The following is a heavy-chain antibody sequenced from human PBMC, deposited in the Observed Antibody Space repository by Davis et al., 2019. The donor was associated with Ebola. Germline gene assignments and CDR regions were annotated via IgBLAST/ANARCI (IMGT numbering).Heavy chain of an antibody. CDR2: FDPEDGET. D-gene: IGHD3-10*01. CDR3: AREGYVLPDAFDI. V-gene: IGHV1-24*01. Sequence: ASVKVSCKVSGYTLTELSMHWVRQAPGKGLEWMGGFDPEDGETIYAQKFQGRVTITADKSTSTAYMELSSLRSEDTAVYYCAREGYVLPDAFDIWGQGTMVTVSS. J-gene: IGHJ3*02. CDR1: GYTLTELS.